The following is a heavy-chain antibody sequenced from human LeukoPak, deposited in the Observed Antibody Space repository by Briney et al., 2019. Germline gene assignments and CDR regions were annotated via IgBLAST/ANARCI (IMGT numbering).Heavy chain of an antibody. Sequence: PGGPLRLSCVVCGFIFSDHYMTWIRQARGKGVEFLSYYCDGGDTTYYADSVKGRFTISRDNAKNLLYLQMNSLRAEDTALYYCAKDLQWLVRPHYYYYGMDVWGQGTTVTVSS. CDR2: YCDGGDTT. CDR3: AKDLQWLVRPHYYYYGMDV. V-gene: IGHV3-11*01. J-gene: IGHJ6*02. D-gene: IGHD6-19*01. CDR1: GFIFSDHY.